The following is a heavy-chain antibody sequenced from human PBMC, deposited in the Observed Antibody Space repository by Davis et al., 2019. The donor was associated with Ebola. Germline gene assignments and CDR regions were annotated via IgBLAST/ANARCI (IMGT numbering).Heavy chain of an antibody. J-gene: IGHJ6*02. D-gene: IGHD6-13*01. CDR2: LSGSGGST. CDR1: GFTLSSYA. V-gene: IGHV3-23*01. CDR3: ARDSGGSSWYTRTLYYYYGMDV. Sequence: GGSLRLSCSASGFTLSSYAMNWVRQAPGKGLEWVSGLSGSGGSTYYADSVKGRFTISRDNAKNTLYLQMNSLRAEDTAVYYCARDSGGSSWYTRTLYYYYGMDVWGQGTTVTVSS.